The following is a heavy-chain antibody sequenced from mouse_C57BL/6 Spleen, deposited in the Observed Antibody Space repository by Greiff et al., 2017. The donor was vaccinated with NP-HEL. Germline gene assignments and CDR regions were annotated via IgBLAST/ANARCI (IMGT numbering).Heavy chain of an antibody. V-gene: IGHV5-4*01. CDR3: AREVGGYYAMDY. J-gene: IGHJ4*01. CDR2: ISDGGSYT. Sequence: EVRGVESGGGLVKPGGSLKLSCAASGFTFSSYAMSWVRQTPEKRLEWVATISDGGSYTYYPDNVKGRFTISRDNAKNNLYLQMSHLKSEDTAMYYWAREVGGYYAMDYWGQGTSVTVSS. CDR1: GFTFSSYA. D-gene: IGHD1-1*01.